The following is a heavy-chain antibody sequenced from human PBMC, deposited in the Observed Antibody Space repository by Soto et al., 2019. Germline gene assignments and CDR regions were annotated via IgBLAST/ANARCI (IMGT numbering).Heavy chain of an antibody. Sequence: SETLSLTCTVSGGSISSGDYYWSWIRQPPGKGLEWIGYIYYSGSTYYNPSLKSQVTISVDTTKNQFSLKLSSVTAADTAVYYCASTHYDFWSGYVNWFDPWGQGTLVTVSS. V-gene: IGHV4-30-4*01. J-gene: IGHJ5*02. CDR2: IYYSGST. D-gene: IGHD3-3*01. CDR1: GGSISSGDYY. CDR3: ASTHYDFWSGYVNWFDP.